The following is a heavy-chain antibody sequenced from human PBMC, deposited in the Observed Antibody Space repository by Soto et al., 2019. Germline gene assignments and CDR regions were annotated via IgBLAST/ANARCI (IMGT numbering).Heavy chain of an antibody. CDR2: IIPIHAPA. V-gene: IGHV1-69*11. Sequence: QVLLVQSGAEVKKPGSSVKLSCKASGGTFSTYGISWVRQAPGQGREWMGRIIPIHAPANYAQKFQGRVTITADESTSTAYMELSSLTSDDAAVYFCAREMSTRYFYGMDVWGQGTTVTVSS. CDR1: GGTFSTYG. D-gene: IGHD2-2*01. J-gene: IGHJ6*02. CDR3: AREMSTRYFYGMDV.